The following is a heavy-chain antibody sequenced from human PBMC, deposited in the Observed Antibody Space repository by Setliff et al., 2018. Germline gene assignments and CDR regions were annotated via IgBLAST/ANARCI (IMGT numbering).Heavy chain of an antibody. CDR1: GFSFSRHW. D-gene: IGHD6-19*01. J-gene: IGHJ4*02. CDR3: ARDFGGWNLYYFDF. V-gene: IGHV3-7*03. CDR2: IKQDGSTK. Sequence: GGSLRLSCVVSGFSFSRHWMSWVRQAPGKGLEWVADIKQDGSTKYYLDSVKGRFTISRDNAKRSLYLQMNGLRADDTAFYYCARDFGGWNLYYFDFRGQGTLVTVSS.